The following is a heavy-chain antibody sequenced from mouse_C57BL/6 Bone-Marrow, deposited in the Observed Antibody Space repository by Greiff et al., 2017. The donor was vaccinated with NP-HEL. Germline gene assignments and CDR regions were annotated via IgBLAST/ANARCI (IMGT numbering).Heavy chain of an antibody. D-gene: IGHD3-2*02. CDR2: IHPNSGST. J-gene: IGHJ2*01. V-gene: IGHV1-64*01. CDR3: ARAGASSGYLYYFDY. Sequence: QVQLQQPGAELVKPGASVKLSCKASGYTFTSYWMHWVKQRPGQGLEWIGMIHPNSGSTNYNEKFKSKATLTVDKSSSTAYMQLSSLTSEDSAVYYCARAGASSGYLYYFDYWGQGTTLTVSS. CDR1: GYTFTSYW.